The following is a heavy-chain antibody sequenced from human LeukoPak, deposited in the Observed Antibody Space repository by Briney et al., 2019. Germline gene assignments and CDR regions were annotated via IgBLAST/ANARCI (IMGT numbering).Heavy chain of an antibody. Sequence: GGSRRLSCAASGFTFSDYYMSWIRQAPGKGLEWVAYISYSSSYTNYADSVKGRFTISRDNAKKSLYLQMSSLRAEDTAVYYCARGGLYGDWIFDSWGQDTRVPVSS. CDR3: ARGGLYGDWIFDS. J-gene: IGHJ4*02. D-gene: IGHD4-17*01. CDR1: GFTFSDYY. V-gene: IGHV3-11*05. CDR2: ISYSSSYT.